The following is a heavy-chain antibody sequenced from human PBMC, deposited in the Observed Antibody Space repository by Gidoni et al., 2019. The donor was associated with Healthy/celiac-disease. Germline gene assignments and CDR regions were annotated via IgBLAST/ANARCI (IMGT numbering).Heavy chain of an antibody. CDR1: GGSISSSNW. CDR3: AREGIVVVPAAIYGWSDP. CDR2: IYHSGST. V-gene: IGHV4-4*02. D-gene: IGHD2-2*01. Sequence: QVQLQESGPGLVKPSGTLSLTCAVSGGSISSSNWWSWVRQPPGKGLEWIGEIYHSGSTNYNPSLKSRVTISVDKSKNQFSLKLSSVTSADTAVYYCAREGIVVVPAAIYGWSDPWGQGTLVTVSS. J-gene: IGHJ5*02.